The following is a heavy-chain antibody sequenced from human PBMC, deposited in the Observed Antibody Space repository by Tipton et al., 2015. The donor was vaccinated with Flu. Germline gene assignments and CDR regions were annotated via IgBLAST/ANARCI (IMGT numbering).Heavy chain of an antibody. CDR2: LSYSGNT. Sequence: TLSLTCTVSGGSVNSYFWSWIRQPPGKGLAWIGGLSYSGNTYYNPSLRSRVVISVDTSKNQFSLMLRSVTAADTAVYFCARLSYYDVDLKNFYFDYWGQGALVTVSS. J-gene: IGHJ4*02. D-gene: IGHD1-26*01. CDR3: ARLSYYDVDLKNFYFDY. CDR1: GGSVNSYF. V-gene: IGHV4-59*05.